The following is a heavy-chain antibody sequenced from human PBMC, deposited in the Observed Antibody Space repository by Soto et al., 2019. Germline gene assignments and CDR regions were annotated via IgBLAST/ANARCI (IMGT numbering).Heavy chain of an antibody. CDR1: GGTFSSYA. Sequence: ASVKVSCKVSGGTFSSYAIGWVRQAPGQGLEWMGGIIPIFGTANYAQRFQGRVTITAGESTSTAYMELSSLRSADTAVYYCARQSFPYYYTSAYYLHYSFGPWGQGTLVIVSS. CDR2: IIPIFGTA. V-gene: IGHV1-69*13. J-gene: IGHJ5*02. CDR3: ARQSFPYYYTSAYYLHYSFGP. D-gene: IGHD3-22*01.